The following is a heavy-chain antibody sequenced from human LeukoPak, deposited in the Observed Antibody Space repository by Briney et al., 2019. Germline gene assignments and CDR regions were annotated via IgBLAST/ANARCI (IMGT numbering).Heavy chain of an antibody. CDR3: AKGPACSSTNCYAGSLDY. D-gene: IGHD2-2*01. CDR2: ISGSGGST. Sequence: GGSLRLSCAASGFTFNSYAMSWVRQAPGKGLEWVSGISGSGGSTYYVDSVKGRFTISRDNSKNTLYPQMNSLRAEDSAVYYCAKGPACSSTNCYAGSLDYWGQGTLVTVSS. CDR1: GFTFNSYA. J-gene: IGHJ4*02. V-gene: IGHV3-23*01.